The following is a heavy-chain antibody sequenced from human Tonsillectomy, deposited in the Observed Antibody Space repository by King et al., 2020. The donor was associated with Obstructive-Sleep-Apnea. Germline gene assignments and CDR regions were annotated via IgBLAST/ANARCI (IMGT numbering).Heavy chain of an antibody. CDR3: ARPVRAGYGDLCAFHI. V-gene: IGHV4-39*07. CDR2: LYYSGST. J-gene: IGHJ3*02. Sequence: QLQESGPGLVKPSETLSLTCTVSGGSISSSSYYWGWIRQPPGKGLEWIGSLYYSGSTYYNPSLKSRVTISVDTSKNQFSLRLTSVTAADTAVYYCARPVRAGYGDLCAFHIWGQGTMVTVSS. CDR1: GGSISSSSYY. D-gene: IGHD4-17*01.